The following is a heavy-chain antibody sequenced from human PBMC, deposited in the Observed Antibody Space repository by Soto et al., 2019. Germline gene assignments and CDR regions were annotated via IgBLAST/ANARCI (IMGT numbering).Heavy chain of an antibody. CDR2: IIPIFGTA. D-gene: IGHD5-18*01. J-gene: IGHJ6*03. V-gene: IGHV1-69*01. Sequence: SSLNGAWKGAVWSLSVDASGWCRHAPGQGLEWMGVIIPIFGTANYAHKFQGRVTITADESTITAYMGLSSLRSEETAVYYCASDKEPTNGTKRYYSSGTAVRRNRTTVPV. CDR1: VWSLSVDA. CDR3: ASDKEPTNGTKRYYSSGTAV.